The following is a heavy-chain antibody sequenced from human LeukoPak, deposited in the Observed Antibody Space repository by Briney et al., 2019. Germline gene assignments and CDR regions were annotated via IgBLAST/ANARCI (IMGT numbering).Heavy chain of an antibody. CDR2: IIPIFGKA. CDR1: GGTFSNYA. D-gene: IGHD6-13*01. J-gene: IGHJ4*02. V-gene: IGHV1-69*06. Sequence: GASVKVSCKASGGTFSNYAITWVRQAPGQGLEWMGGIIPIFGKANYAQKFQGRVTITADISTSTANMEVSSLRSDDTAVYYCARAVETETIAAAGYYWGQGTLVTVSS. CDR3: ARAVETETIAAAGYY.